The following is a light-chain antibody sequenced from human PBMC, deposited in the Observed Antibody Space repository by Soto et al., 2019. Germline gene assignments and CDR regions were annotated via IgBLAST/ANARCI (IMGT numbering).Light chain of an antibody. CDR1: QSVFYSSTNSDY. J-gene: IGKJ1*01. CDR3: QQYYNYPWT. CDR2: AAS. Sequence: IGMAESPASLALSLGAMAGINCRSSQSVFYSSTNSDYLAWYQQKRGQAPTXLIYAASTRECGVPYRFSGSGSGTDFTLTISSLQSEDVETYYCQQYYNYPWTFGQGTKVDIK. V-gene: IGKV4-1*01.